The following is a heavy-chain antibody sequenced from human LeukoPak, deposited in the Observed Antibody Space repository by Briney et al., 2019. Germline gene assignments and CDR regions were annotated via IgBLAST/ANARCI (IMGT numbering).Heavy chain of an antibody. CDR2: ISANDGKT. J-gene: IGHJ4*02. Sequence: GASVTVSCTASGFVFTSYGFTWVRQAPGQGLEWMGWISANDGKTHYSGRHQGRVTMTTDTVTSTAYMELRSLRSDDTAVYYCARGSHVERDDYWGQGTRVTVSS. V-gene: IGHV1-18*01. CDR1: GFVFTSYG. D-gene: IGHD1-1*01. CDR3: ARGSHVERDDY.